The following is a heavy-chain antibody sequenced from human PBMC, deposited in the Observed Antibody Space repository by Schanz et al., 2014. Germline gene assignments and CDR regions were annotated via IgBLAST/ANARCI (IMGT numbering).Heavy chain of an antibody. CDR2: ISGSGGDT. D-gene: IGHD3-22*01. J-gene: IGHJ4*02. CDR1: GFTFSSYA. CDR3: ARDKGGYYPFDY. Sequence: EVKLLESFLGLVQPGGSLRLSCAASGFTFSSYAMSWVRQAPGKGLEWVSAISGSGGDTYYADSVKGRFTISRDNAKSSLYLQMNSLRDEDTAVYYCARDKGGYYPFDYWGQGSLVTVSS. V-gene: IGHV3-23*01.